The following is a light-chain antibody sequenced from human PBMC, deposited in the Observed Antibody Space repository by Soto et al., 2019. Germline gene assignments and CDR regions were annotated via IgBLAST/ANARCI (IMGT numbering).Light chain of an antibody. Sequence: DIQMTQSPSSLSASVGDRVIITCRASQNISTYLNWFQQKPGKAPKLLIYAASSLQSGVPSRFSGSGSGTDFTLTISSLQPEDFATYYCQQSYSSPRTFGQGTKVDI. CDR3: QQSYSSPRT. CDR1: QNISTY. CDR2: AAS. V-gene: IGKV1-39*01. J-gene: IGKJ1*01.